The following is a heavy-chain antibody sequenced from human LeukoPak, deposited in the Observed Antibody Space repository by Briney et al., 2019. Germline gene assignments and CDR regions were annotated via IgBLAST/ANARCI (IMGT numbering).Heavy chain of an antibody. D-gene: IGHD3-22*01. CDR2: FDPEDGET. CDR1: GYTLTELS. Sequence: ASVKVSCKVSGYTLTELSMHWVRQAPGEGLEWMGGFDPEDGETIYAQKFQGRVTMTEDTSTDTAYMELSSLRSEDTAVYYCATEVSGFYSNGWFDPWGQGTLVTVSS. CDR3: ATEVSGFYSNGWFDP. J-gene: IGHJ5*02. V-gene: IGHV1-24*01.